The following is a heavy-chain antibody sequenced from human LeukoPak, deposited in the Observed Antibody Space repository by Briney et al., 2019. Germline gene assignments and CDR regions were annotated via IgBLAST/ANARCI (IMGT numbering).Heavy chain of an antibody. J-gene: IGHJ4*02. CDR2: NTNNGDRT. V-gene: IGHV3-23*01. CDR1: GFTFSSYA. Sequence: GGSLRLSCAASGFTFSSYAMSRVRQAPGRGLEGVSVNTNNGDRTYYADSVKGRFTISRDNSKNTLYLQMNSLRAEDTALYYCAQNWNCDYWGQGTLVTVSS. D-gene: IGHD1-7*01. CDR3: AQNWNCDY.